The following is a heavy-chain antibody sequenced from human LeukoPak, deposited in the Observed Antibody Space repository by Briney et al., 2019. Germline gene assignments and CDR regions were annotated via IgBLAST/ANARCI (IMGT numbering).Heavy chain of an antibody. D-gene: IGHD3-3*01. CDR1: GGTFSSYA. CDR3: ARSLRVLEWFPNFDY. V-gene: IGHV1-69*01. CDR2: IFPIFCTA. J-gene: IGHJ4*02. Sequence: SVKVSCKASGGTFSSYAISWVGQAPGQGLEWMGGIFPIFCTANYAQKFQGRVTITADESTRTAYMELSSLRSEDTAVYYCARSLRVLEWFPNFDYWGQGTLVTVSS.